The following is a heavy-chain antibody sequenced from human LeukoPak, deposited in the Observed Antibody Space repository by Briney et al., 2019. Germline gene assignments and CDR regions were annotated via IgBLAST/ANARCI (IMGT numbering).Heavy chain of an antibody. CDR2: SIPIFGTA. CDR3: ARGRSRRELNNFDY. CDR1: GGTFSSYA. J-gene: IGHJ4*02. D-gene: IGHD1-26*01. V-gene: IGHV1-69*05. Sequence: GSSVKVSCKASGGTFSSYAISWVRQAPGQGLDWMGGSIPIFGTANYEQKFEGRVTITTDESTSTAYMELSSLRSEDTAVYYCARGRSRRELNNFDYWGQGTLVTVSS.